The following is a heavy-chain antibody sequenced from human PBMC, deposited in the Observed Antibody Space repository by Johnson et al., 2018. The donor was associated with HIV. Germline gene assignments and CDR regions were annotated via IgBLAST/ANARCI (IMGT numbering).Heavy chain of an antibody. J-gene: IGHJ3*02. CDR1: GFAFSNYA. CDR3: ARDAGGGRIVVDYDAVDI. Sequence: QVQLVESGGGVVQPGGSLRLSCAASGFAFSNYAMHWVRQAPGKGLEWMAIISYDGSNEYYADSVKGRFTISRDNSKNTLYLQMNSLRAEDTAVYYCARDAGGGRIVVDYDAVDIWGRGTRVTVSS. V-gene: IGHV3-30*14. CDR2: ISYDGSNE. D-gene: IGHD3-22*01.